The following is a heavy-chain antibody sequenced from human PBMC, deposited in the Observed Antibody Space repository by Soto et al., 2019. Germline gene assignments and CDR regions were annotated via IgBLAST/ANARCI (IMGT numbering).Heavy chain of an antibody. CDR1: GFTFSDSA. J-gene: IGHJ6*02. Sequence: GASVKVSCKVSGFTFSDSAVQWVRQARGQGLEWIGWIVAGSGNTNYAQKFQERVTITRDMSTSTAYMEVRSLRSEDTAVYYCEAGRTGGSYYGMDVWGQGTTVTVSS. CDR3: EAGRTGGSYYGMDV. CDR2: IVAGSGNT. V-gene: IGHV1-58*01. D-gene: IGHD2-2*01.